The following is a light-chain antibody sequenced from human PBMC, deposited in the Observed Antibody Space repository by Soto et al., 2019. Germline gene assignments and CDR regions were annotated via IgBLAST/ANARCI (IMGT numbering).Light chain of an antibody. V-gene: IGKV3D-20*01. CDR2: DAS. Sequence: EIVLTQSPATLSLSPGERATLSCGATQSVSSSNLAWYQQKPGLAPRLLIYDASNRATGIPDRFSGSGSGTDFILTISRLEPEDFAVYYCQQYGSSHLTFGQGTRLEIK. J-gene: IGKJ5*01. CDR1: QSVSSSN. CDR3: QQYGSSHLT.